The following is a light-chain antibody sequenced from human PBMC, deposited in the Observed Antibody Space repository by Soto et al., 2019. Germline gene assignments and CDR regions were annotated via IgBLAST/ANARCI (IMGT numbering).Light chain of an antibody. CDR1: TGAVTSGHY. Sequence: QAVVTQEPSLTVSPGGTLTLTCVSSTGAVTSGHYPYWFQQKPGQAPRTLIYDTSNKHSWTPARFSGSLLGGKAALTLSGAQPEDEGDYYCLLFYKVSRPVFGGGTQLTVL. V-gene: IGLV7-46*01. CDR2: DTS. J-gene: IGLJ7*01. CDR3: LLFYKVSRPV.